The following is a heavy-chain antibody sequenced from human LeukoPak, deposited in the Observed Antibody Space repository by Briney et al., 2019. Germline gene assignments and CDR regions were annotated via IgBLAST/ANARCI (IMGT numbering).Heavy chain of an antibody. J-gene: IGHJ4*02. Sequence: SVKVSCKASVGTFSSYAISWVRQAPGQGLEWMGRIIPILGIANYAQKFQGRVTITADKSTSTAYMELSSLRSEDTAVYYCSPRGISKSGYGDFDYWGQGTLVTVSS. V-gene: IGHV1-69*04. CDR3: SPRGISKSGYGDFDY. D-gene: IGHD5-18*01. CDR2: IIPILGIA. CDR1: VGTFSSYA.